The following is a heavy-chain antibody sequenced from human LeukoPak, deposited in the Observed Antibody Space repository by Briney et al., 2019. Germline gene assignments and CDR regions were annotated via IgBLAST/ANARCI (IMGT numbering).Heavy chain of an antibody. CDR3: ARGEVGATRNWFDP. V-gene: IGHV1-69*13. CDR1: GGTFSSYA. CDR2: IIPIFATT. J-gene: IGHJ5*02. D-gene: IGHD1-26*01. Sequence: SVKVSCKASGGTFSSYAISWVRQAPGQGLEWMGGIIPIFATTNYAQKFQGRVTITADESTSTAYMELSSLRSEDTAVYYCARGEVGATRNWFDPWGQGTLVTVSS.